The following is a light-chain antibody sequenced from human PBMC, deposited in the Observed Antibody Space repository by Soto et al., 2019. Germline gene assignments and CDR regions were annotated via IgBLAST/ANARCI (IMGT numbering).Light chain of an antibody. CDR2: EVT. V-gene: IGLV2-8*01. CDR3: SSFAGFNNPDV. Sequence: QSALTQPPSASGSPGQSVTISCTGTSSDVGGYNFVSWYQQHPGKAPKLLIYEVTKRPSGVPYRFSASKSGNTASLTVSGLHLADEADYYCSSFAGFNNPDVFGPGTKVTVL. CDR1: SSDVGGYNF. J-gene: IGLJ1*01.